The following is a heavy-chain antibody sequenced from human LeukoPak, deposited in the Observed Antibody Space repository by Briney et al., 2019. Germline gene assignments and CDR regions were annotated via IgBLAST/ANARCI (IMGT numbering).Heavy chain of an antibody. J-gene: IGHJ3*02. D-gene: IGHD2-21*01. V-gene: IGHV3-21*01. CDR2: TSSSSSYI. CDR3: ARVHTVSWAFDI. CDR1: GFTFSSYS. Sequence: PGGSLRLSCAASGFTFSSYSMNWVRQAPGKGLEWVSSTSSSSSYIYYADSVKGRFTISRDNAKNSLYLQMNSLRAEDTAVYYCARVHTVSWAFDIWGQGTTVTVSS.